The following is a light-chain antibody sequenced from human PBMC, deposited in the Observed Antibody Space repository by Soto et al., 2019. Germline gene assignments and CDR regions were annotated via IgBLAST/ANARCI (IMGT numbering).Light chain of an antibody. CDR1: QSISTW. Sequence: DVQMTQSPSSLSASVGDRVTITCQASQSISTWLAWYQQKLGQAPKLLIYKASSVQSGVPSRFSGSGSGTVFTITISSLHPDDSATYYCQQYNTYSGTFGHGTKVEIK. J-gene: IGKJ1*01. CDR2: KAS. CDR3: QQYNTYSGT. V-gene: IGKV1-5*03.